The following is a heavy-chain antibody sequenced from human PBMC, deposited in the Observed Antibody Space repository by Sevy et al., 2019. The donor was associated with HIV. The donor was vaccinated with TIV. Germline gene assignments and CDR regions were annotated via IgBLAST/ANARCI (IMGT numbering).Heavy chain of an antibody. CDR2: IKQDGSEK. Sequence: GGSLRLSCAASGFTFSSYWMSRVRQAPGKGLEWVANIKQDGSEKYYVDSVKGRFTISRDNAKNSLYLQMNSLRAEDTAVYYCARDIVVVPAARDYWGQGTLVTVSS. V-gene: IGHV3-7*01. CDR1: GFTFSSYW. J-gene: IGHJ4*02. CDR3: ARDIVVVPAARDY. D-gene: IGHD2-2*01.